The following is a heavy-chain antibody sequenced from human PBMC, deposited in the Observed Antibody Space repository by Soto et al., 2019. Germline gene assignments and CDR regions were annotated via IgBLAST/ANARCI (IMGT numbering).Heavy chain of an antibody. CDR2: ISYDGSNK. D-gene: IGHD2-2*01. J-gene: IGHJ5*02. V-gene: IGHV3-30*18. Sequence: QVQLVESGGGVVQPGRSLRLSCAASGFTFSSYGMHWVRQAPGKGLEWVAVISYDGSNKYYADSVKGRFTISRDNSKNPLYLQMNSLRAEDTAVYYCAKDRAECSSTSCYSTNWFDPWGKGTLVTVSS. CDR1: GFTFSSYG. CDR3: AKDRAECSSTSCYSTNWFDP.